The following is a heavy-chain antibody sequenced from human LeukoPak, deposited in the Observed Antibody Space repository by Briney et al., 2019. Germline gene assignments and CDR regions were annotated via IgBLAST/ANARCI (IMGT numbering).Heavy chain of an antibody. V-gene: IGHV1-24*01. Sequence: ASVKVSCKASGGTFSSYAISWVRQAPGKGLEWMGGFDPEDGETIYAQKFRGRVTMTEDTSTDTAYMELSSPRSEDTAVYYCATLSRYQLLYFGAFDIWGQGTMVTVSS. D-gene: IGHD2-2*02. CDR3: ATLSRYQLLYFGAFDI. CDR2: FDPEDGET. CDR1: GGTFSSYA. J-gene: IGHJ3*02.